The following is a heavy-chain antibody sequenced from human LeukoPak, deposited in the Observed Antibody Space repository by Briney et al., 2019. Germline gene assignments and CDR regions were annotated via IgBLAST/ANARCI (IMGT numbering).Heavy chain of an antibody. CDR3: ARLRTFLCSGGSCYNGNAFDI. Sequence: PSETLSLTCTVSGGSISSGSYYWSWIRQPAGKGLEWIGRIYTSGSTNYNPSLKSRVTISVDTSKNQFSLKLSSVTAADTAVYYCARLRTFLCSGGSCYNGNAFDIWGQGTMVTVSS. CDR2: IYTSGST. D-gene: IGHD2-15*01. CDR1: GGSISSGSYY. J-gene: IGHJ3*02. V-gene: IGHV4-61*02.